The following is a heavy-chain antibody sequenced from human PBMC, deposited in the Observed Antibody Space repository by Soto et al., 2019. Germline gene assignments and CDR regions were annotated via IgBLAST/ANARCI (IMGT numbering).Heavy chain of an antibody. D-gene: IGHD3-3*01. Sequence: GEGLEWMGWISAYNGNTNYAQKLQGRVTMTTDTSTSTAYMELRSLRSDDTAVYYCARDLAGYYDFWSGYPTNDYYGMDVWGQGTTVTVSS. CDR3: ARDLAGYYDFWSGYPTNDYYGMDV. V-gene: IGHV1-18*01. CDR2: ISAYNGNT. J-gene: IGHJ6*02.